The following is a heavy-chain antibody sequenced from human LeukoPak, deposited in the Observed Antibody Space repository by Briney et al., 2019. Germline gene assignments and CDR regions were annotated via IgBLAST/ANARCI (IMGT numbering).Heavy chain of an antibody. D-gene: IGHD6-19*01. CDR2: ISTHNGYT. Sequence: GASVKVSCKTSGYTFTSFGLSWVRQAPGQGLEWMGWISTHNGYTIYAQKLQGRVTMTTDTSTSTAYMELRSLRSDDTAVYYCERNYTSGGIDYWGQGTLVIVSS. CDR3: ERNYTSGGIDY. V-gene: IGHV1-18*01. CDR1: GYTFTSFG. J-gene: IGHJ4*02.